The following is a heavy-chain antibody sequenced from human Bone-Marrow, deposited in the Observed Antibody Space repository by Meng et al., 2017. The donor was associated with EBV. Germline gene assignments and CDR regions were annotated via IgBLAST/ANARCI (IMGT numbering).Heavy chain of an antibody. V-gene: IGHV1-8*01. CDR2: MNPNSGNT. CDR1: GYTFTSYD. Sequence: QVQRVQCGAGVKKPGASVKVSCKASGYTFTSYDIHWVRQATGQGLEWMGWMNPNSGNTGYAQKFQDRVTMTRNTSISTAYMELSSLRSEDTAVYYCARGTYDRPVDPWGQGTLVTVSS. J-gene: IGHJ5*02. CDR3: ARGTYDRPVDP. D-gene: IGHD3-16*01.